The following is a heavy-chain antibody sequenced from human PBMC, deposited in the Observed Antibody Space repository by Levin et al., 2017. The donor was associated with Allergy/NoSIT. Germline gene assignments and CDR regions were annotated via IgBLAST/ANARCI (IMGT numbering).Heavy chain of an antibody. CDR2: IYSGGST. Sequence: GESLKISCAASGFTVSSNYMSWVRQAPGKGLEWVSVIYSGGSTYYADSVKGRFTISRDNSKNTLYLQMNSLRAEDTAVYYCARAVVDGAAAVRSDAFDIWGQGTMVTVSS. CDR3: ARAVVDGAAAVRSDAFDI. D-gene: IGHD6-13*01. V-gene: IGHV3-53*01. CDR1: GFTVSSNY. J-gene: IGHJ3*02.